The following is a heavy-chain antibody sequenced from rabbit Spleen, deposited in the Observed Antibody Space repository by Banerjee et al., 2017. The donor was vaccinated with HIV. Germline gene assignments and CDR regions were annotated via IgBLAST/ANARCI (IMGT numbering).Heavy chain of an antibody. V-gene: IGHV1S45*01. CDR1: GVSFSDKDV. CDR3: AGGDGGNGLEL. J-gene: IGHJ4*01. CDR2: IYANSAGYI. D-gene: IGHD1-1*01. Sequence: QEQLVESGGGLVKPEGSLTLTCKASGVSFSDKDVMCWVRQAPGKGLEWIACIYANSAGYIAYASWAKGRFTISKTSSTTVTLQMTSLTAADTATYFCAGGDGGNGLELWGPGTLVTVS.